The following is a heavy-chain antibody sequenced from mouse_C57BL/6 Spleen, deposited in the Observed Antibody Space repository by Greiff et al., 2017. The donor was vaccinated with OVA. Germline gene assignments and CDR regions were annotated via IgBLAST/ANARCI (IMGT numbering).Heavy chain of an antibody. V-gene: IGHV6-6*01. CDR2: IRNKANNHAT. CDR3: TRSPRQLRLRGAMDY. D-gene: IGHD3-2*02. CDR1: GFTFSDAW. Sequence: EVMLVESGGGLVQPGGSMKLSCAASGFTFSDAWMDWVRQSPEKGLEWVAEIRNKANNHATYYAESVKGRFTISRDDSKSSVYLQMNSLRAEDTGIYYCTRSPRQLRLRGAMDYWGQGTSVTVSS. J-gene: IGHJ4*01.